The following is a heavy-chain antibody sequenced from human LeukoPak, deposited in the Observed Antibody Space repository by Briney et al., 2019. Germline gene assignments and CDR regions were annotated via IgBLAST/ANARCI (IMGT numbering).Heavy chain of an antibody. Sequence: SETLSLTCTVSGGSVSATTYYWGWIRQPPGKGLEWIGSIRYRGTTDYNPSLKSRVNISLDAPKNQFSLKLSSMTAADTAVYYCARDYYDSSGYLRWGQGTLVTVSS. CDR3: ARDYYDSSGYLR. D-gene: IGHD3-22*01. CDR1: GGSVSATTYY. V-gene: IGHV4-39*02. J-gene: IGHJ4*02. CDR2: IRYRGTT.